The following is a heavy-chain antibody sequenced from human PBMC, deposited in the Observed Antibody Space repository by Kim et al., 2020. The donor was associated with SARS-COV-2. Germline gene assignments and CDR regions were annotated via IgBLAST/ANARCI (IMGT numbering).Heavy chain of an antibody. Sequence: GGSLRLSCAASGFTFSSYDMHWVRQATGKGLEWVSAIGTAGDTYYPGSVKGRFTISRENAKNSLYLQMNSLRAGDTAVYYCARAPSSWGGHYYGMDVWGQGTTVTVSS. CDR1: GFTFSSYD. CDR3: ARAPSSWGGHYYGMDV. CDR2: IGTAGDT. D-gene: IGHD6-13*01. V-gene: IGHV3-13*01. J-gene: IGHJ6*02.